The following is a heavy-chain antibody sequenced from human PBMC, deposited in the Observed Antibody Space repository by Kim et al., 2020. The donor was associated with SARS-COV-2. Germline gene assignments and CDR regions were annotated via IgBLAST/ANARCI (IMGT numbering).Heavy chain of an antibody. J-gene: IGHJ3*02. CDR3: ARVGDILTAKWNAFDI. Sequence: GGSLRLSCAASGFTFSSYWMSWVRQAPGKGLEWVANIKQDGSEKYYVDSVKGRFTISRDNAKNSLYLQMNSLRAEDTAVYYCARVGDILTAKWNAFDIWGQGTMVTVSS. CDR1: GFTFSSYW. CDR2: IKQDGSEK. V-gene: IGHV3-7*01. D-gene: IGHD3-9*01.